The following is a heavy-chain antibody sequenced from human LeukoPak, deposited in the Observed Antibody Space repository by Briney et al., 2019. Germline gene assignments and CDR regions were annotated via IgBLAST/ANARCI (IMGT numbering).Heavy chain of an antibody. J-gene: IGHJ4*02. CDR3: ARGRVGYYFDY. CDR2: INPNTGGT. V-gene: IGHV1-2*02. D-gene: IGHD6-25*01. CDR1: GYTFTDYY. Sequence: LGASVKVSCKASGYTFTDYYMHWVRQAPGQGLEWMGWINPNTGGTNYAQNFQGRVTMTRDTSITTAYMDLSRLRSDDTAVYYCARGRVGYYFDYWGQGTLVTVSS.